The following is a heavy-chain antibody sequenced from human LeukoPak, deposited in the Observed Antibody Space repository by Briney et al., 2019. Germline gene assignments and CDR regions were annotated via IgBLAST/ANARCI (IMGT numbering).Heavy chain of an antibody. CDR2: IYTSGST. CDR3: ARVRHTPYYYGMDV. D-gene: IGHD2-21*01. Sequence: SETLSLTCTVSGGSISSGSYYWSWIRQPAGKGLEWIGRIYTSGSTNYNPSLKSRVTISVDTSKNQFSLKLSSVTAADTAVYYRARVRHTPYYYGMDVWGQGTTVTVSS. CDR1: GGSISSGSYY. V-gene: IGHV4-61*02. J-gene: IGHJ6*02.